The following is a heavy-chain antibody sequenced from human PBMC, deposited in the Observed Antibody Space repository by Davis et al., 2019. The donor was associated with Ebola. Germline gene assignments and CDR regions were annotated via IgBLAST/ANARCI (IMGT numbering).Heavy chain of an antibody. V-gene: IGHV1-3*01. CDR2: INAGNGNT. Sequence: AASVKVSCKASGYTFTSYAIHWVRQAPGQRLEWLGWINAGNGNTKYSQKFQGRVTITRDTSASTAYMELNSLRSEDTAVYYCARGTFDFWSGFSSYCFDYWGQGTLVTVSS. J-gene: IGHJ4*02. CDR3: ARGTFDFWSGFSSYCFDY. CDR1: GYTFTSYA. D-gene: IGHD3-3*01.